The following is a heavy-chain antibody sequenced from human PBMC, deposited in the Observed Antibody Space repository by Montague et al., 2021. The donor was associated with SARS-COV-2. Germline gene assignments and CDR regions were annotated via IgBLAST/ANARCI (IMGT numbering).Heavy chain of an antibody. CDR3: ARVKGGATNLIDFDY. Sequence: TLSLTCTVSGGSISSGGYYWSWIRHHPGKGLEWIGYIYYTGRTYYNPSLKSRVSMSVDTSNNQFSLSLSSLTAADTAVVYCARVKGGATNLIDFDYWGQGTLVTVSS. CDR1: GGSISSGGYY. D-gene: IGHD3-16*01. CDR2: IYYTGRT. J-gene: IGHJ4*02. V-gene: IGHV4-31*03.